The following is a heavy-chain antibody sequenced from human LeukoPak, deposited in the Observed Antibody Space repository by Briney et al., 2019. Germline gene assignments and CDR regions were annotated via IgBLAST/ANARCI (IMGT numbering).Heavy chain of an antibody. J-gene: IGHJ4*02. D-gene: IGHD6-19*01. CDR3: ATSTRGAGYFDY. CDR2: IYYSGST. Sequence: SETLSLTCAVSGGSISSGGYYWSWIRQHPGKGLEWIGYIYYSGSTYYNPSLKSRVTISVDTSKNQFSLKLSSVTAADTAVCYCATSTRGAGYFDYWGQGTLVTVSS. CDR1: GGSISSGGYY. V-gene: IGHV4-31*11.